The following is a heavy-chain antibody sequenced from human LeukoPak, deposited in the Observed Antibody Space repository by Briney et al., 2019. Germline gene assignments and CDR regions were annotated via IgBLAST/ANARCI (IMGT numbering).Heavy chain of an antibody. CDR3: ARGAALAIDY. CDR1: GGSFSGYY. J-gene: IGHJ4*02. CDR2: INHSGST. Sequence: SETLSLTCAVYGGSFSGYYWSWIRQPPGKGLEWIGEINHSGSTNYNPALKSRVTMSLDTSKNQFSLKVNSLTAADTAVYYCARGAALAIDYWGQGALVTVSS. V-gene: IGHV4-34*01. D-gene: IGHD2-15*01.